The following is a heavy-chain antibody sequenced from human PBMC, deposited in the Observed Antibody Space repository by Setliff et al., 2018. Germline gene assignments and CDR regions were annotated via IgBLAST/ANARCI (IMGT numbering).Heavy chain of an antibody. D-gene: IGHD6-13*01. CDR1: GGTFSSYA. CDR2: IIPNSGNT. Sequence: ASVKVSCKASGGTFSSYAISWVRQAPGQGLEWMGGIIPNSGNTGYAQKFQGRVTMTRNTSISTAYMELSSLRSEDTAVYYCARGFNSWSVGTDYWGQGTLVTVSS. CDR3: ARGFNSWSVGTDY. J-gene: IGHJ4*02. V-gene: IGHV1-8*02.